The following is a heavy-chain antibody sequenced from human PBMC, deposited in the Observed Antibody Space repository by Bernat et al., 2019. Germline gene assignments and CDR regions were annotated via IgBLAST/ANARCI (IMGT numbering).Heavy chain of an antibody. CDR1: GGFISSSSYY. J-gene: IGHJ2*01. CDR2: INYSGST. D-gene: IGHD6-19*01. CDR3: ARPGVAGALWHFDL. V-gene: IGHV4-39*01. Sequence: QMQLQESGPGLVKPSETLSLTCTVSGGFISSSSYYWGWIRQPPGKGLEWIGSINYSGSTHYNPSLKSRVTISVDTSKNQFSLKLSSVTAADTAVCYCARPGVAGALWHFDLWGRGTLVTVSS.